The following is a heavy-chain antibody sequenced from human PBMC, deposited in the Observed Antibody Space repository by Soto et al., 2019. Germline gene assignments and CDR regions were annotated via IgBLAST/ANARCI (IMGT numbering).Heavy chain of an antibody. CDR1: GFTFTSYA. CDR3: ARDRLRLGELSLIGYFDY. J-gene: IGHJ4*02. CDR2: ISYDGINE. D-gene: IGHD3-16*02. V-gene: IGHV3-30*15. Sequence: QVQLVEAGGSVVQPGRSLRLSCEASGFTFTSYAMHWVRQAPGKGLEWVAVISYDGINEYYADSVKGQFTISRDNSKNTLFLQMSSLRVEDTAVYYCARDRLRLGELSLIGYFDYWGQGTLVTVSS.